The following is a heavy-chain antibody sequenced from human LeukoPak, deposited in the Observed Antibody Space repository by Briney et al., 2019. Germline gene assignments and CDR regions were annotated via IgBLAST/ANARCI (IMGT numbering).Heavy chain of an antibody. CDR1: GDSVSSNSTA. CDR3: ARGVVATRHYYYYYYIDV. V-gene: IGHV6-1*01. CDR2: TYYRSKWYN. D-gene: IGHD5-12*01. J-gene: IGHJ6*03. Sequence: SQSLSLTCAISGDSVSSNSTAWNWLRHSPSSGLEWLRRTYYRSKWYNDYAVSVKSRITITPDTSKNQFSLQLNTVTPEDTAVYYCARGVVATRHYYYYYYIDVWGKGTTVTVSS.